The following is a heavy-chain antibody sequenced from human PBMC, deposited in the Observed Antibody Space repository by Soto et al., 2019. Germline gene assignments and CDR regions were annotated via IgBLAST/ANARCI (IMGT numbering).Heavy chain of an antibody. J-gene: IGHJ4*02. CDR2: INPGNGNT. V-gene: IGHV1-3*01. Sequence: ASVKVSCKASGYTFTSYGMNWVRQAPGRGLEWMGWINPGNGNTKYSQKFQGRVIIERDTSTSTAYMELRSLRSDDTAVYYCARVGVQYNWNADYWGQGTLVTVSS. CDR1: GYTFTSYG. CDR3: ARVGVQYNWNADY. D-gene: IGHD1-20*01.